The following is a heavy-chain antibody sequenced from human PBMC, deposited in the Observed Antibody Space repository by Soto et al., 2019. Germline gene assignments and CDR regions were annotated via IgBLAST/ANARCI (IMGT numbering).Heavy chain of an antibody. Sequence: QVQLVESGGGVVQPGRSLRLSCAASGFTFSSYAMHWVRQAPGKGLEWVAVISYDGGNKYYADSVKGRFTISRDNSKNTLELQMNSLRTEDTALYYCAKETGALDNWGQGTLVTVSS. V-gene: IGHV3-30-3*01. J-gene: IGHJ4*02. CDR1: GFTFSSYA. CDR2: ISYDGGNK. D-gene: IGHD7-27*01. CDR3: AKETGALDN.